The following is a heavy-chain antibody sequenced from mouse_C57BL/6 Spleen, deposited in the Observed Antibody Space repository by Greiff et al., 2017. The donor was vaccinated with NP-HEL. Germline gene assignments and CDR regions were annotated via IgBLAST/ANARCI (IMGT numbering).Heavy chain of an antibody. D-gene: IGHD2-4*01. CDR1: GYTFTSYW. J-gene: IGHJ4*01. V-gene: IGHV1-53*01. CDR2: INPSNGGT. Sequence: QVQLQQPGTELVKPGASVKLSCKASGYTFTSYWMHWVKQRPGQGLEWIGNINPSNGGTNYNEKFKSKATLTVDKSSSTAYMQLSSLTSEDSAVYYCAREGDYDYDEGYAMDYWGQGTSVTVSS. CDR3: AREGDYDYDEGYAMDY.